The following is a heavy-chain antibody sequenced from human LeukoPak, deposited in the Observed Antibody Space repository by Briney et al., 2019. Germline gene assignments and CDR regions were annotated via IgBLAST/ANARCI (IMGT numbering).Heavy chain of an antibody. Sequence: PSETLSLTCAVYGGSFSGYYWSWIREPPGKGLEWIGEINHSGSTNYNPSLKSRVTISVDTSKNQFSLRLSSVTAADTAVYYCARVLEGSSGQHWYFDLWGRGTLVTVSS. CDR3: ARVLEGSSGQHWYFDL. CDR2: INHSGST. CDR1: GGSFSGYY. V-gene: IGHV4-34*01. J-gene: IGHJ2*01. D-gene: IGHD6-19*01.